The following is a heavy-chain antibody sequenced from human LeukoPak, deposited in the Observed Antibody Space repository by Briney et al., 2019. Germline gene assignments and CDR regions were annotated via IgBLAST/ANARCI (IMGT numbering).Heavy chain of an antibody. Sequence: GGSLRLSCAGSGLTFSSYAMSWVRQAPGKGLEWVSIISGIGGITYYPDSVKGRFTISRDNSKNTLYLQMNSLRAEDTAVYYCAKLYCSSTSCSRGGYFDYWGRGTLVTVSS. CDR2: ISGIGGIT. D-gene: IGHD2-2*01. J-gene: IGHJ4*02. CDR3: AKLYCSSTSCSRGGYFDY. V-gene: IGHV3-23*01. CDR1: GLTFSSYA.